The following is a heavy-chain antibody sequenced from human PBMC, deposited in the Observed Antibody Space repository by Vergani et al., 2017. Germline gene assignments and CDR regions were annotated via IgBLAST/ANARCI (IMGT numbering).Heavy chain of an antibody. CDR2: IYYSGST. V-gene: IGHV4-59*01. D-gene: IGHD2-2*01. J-gene: IGHJ3*02. CDR3: AGYCSSTSCYSGPDAFDI. Sequence: QLQLQESGPGLVKPSETLSLTCTVSGGSISNYYWSWIRQPPGKGLEWIGYIYYSGSTNYNPSLRSRVTISVDTSKNQFSLKLSSVTAADTAVYYCAGYCSSTSCYSGPDAFDIWGQGTMVTVSS. CDR1: GGSISNYY.